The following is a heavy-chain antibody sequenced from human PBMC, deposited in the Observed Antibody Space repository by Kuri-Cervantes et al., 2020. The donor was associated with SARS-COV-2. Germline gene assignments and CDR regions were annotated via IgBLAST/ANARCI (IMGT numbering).Heavy chain of an antibody. J-gene: IGHJ6*02. D-gene: IGHD6-6*01. CDR1: GFSFSSYS. Sequence: GESLKISCAASGFSFSSYSMNWVRQAPGKGLEWVSSISSSSSYIYYADSVKGRFTISRDNSKNTLYLQTNSLRAEDTAVYYCARDRSPQLVFGYYYGMDVWGQGTTVTVSS. V-gene: IGHV3-21*01. CDR2: ISSSSSYI. CDR3: ARDRSPQLVFGYYYGMDV.